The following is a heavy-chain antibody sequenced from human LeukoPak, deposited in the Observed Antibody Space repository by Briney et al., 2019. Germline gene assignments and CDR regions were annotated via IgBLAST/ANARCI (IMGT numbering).Heavy chain of an antibody. J-gene: IGHJ6*02. CDR1: GGSISSYY. Sequence: SETLSLTCTVSGGSISSYYWSWIRQPPGKGLEWIGYIYYSGSTNYNPSLKSRVTISVDTSKNQFSLKLSSVTAADTAVYYCARAKISSGWYHYGMDVWGQGTTVTASS. D-gene: IGHD6-19*01. CDR3: ARAKISSGWYHYGMDV. V-gene: IGHV4-59*01. CDR2: IYYSGST.